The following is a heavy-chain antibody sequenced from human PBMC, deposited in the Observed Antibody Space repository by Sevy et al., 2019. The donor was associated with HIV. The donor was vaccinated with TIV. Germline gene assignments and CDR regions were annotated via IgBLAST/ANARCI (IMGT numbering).Heavy chain of an antibody. CDR2: IKQDGSER. D-gene: IGHD2-2*01. J-gene: IGHJ4*02. CDR1: GFTFSSYW. Sequence: GGSLRLSCAASGFTFSSYWLNWVRQAPGKGLEWVANIKQDGSERYYVDSVKGRFTISRDNAKNSLYLQMTSLRAEDTAVYYCARGSFCSSASCYSGWYHYWGQGTLVTVSS. CDR3: ARGSFCSSASCYSGWYHY. V-gene: IGHV3-7*04.